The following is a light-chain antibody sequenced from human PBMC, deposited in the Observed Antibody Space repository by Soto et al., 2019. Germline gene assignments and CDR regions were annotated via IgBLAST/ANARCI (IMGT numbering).Light chain of an antibody. CDR3: QQSVSLPLS. CDR2: KAS. Sequence: DIQMTQSPSTLSASVGDRVTITCRASQSISSWLAWYQQKPGKAPKLLIYKASSLNTGVPTRFSGSGFGTHFVFEISNLQPDDVGTYYCQQSVSLPLSFGGGTKVDIK. J-gene: IGKJ4*01. CDR1: QSISSW. V-gene: IGKV1-5*03.